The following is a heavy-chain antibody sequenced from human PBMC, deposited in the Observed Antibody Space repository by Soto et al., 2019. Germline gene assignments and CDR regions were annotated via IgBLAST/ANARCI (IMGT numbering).Heavy chain of an antibody. D-gene: IGHD2-21*02. Sequence: PGGSLRLSCAASGFTFSSYSMNWVRQAPGKGLEWVSSISSSSSYIYYADSVKGRFTISRDNAKNSLYLQMNSLRAEDTAVYYCARVQGQFLVVVVTRPYYYYGMDVWGQGTTVTVSS. CDR1: GFTFSSYS. CDR2: ISSSSSYI. J-gene: IGHJ6*02. V-gene: IGHV3-21*01. CDR3: ARVQGQFLVVVVTRPYYYYGMDV.